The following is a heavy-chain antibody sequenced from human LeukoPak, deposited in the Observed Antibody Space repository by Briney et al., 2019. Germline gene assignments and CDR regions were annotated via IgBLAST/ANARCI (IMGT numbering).Heavy chain of an antibody. Sequence: GGSLRLSCAASGFTFSSYSMNWARQAPGKGLEWVANIKKDGSEKYYMDSVKGRFTISRDNAENSLYLQMNSLRAEDTAVYYCAREGVHCSGRSCLKAYWGQGTQVTVSS. CDR3: AREGVHCSGRSCLKAY. CDR2: IKKDGSEK. V-gene: IGHV3-7*03. D-gene: IGHD2-15*01. CDR1: GFTFSSYS. J-gene: IGHJ4*02.